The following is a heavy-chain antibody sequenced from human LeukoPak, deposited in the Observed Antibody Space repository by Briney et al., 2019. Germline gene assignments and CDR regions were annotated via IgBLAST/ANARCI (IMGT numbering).Heavy chain of an antibody. CDR3: AKREYSTNYYYYYGMDV. D-gene: IGHD6-6*01. V-gene: IGHV1-69*04. CDR1: GGTFSSYA. CDR2: IIPIPGIA. J-gene: IGHJ6*02. Sequence: HAASVKVSCKASGGTFSSYAISWVRQAPGQGLEWMGRIIPIPGIANYAQKFQGRVTITADKSTSTAYMELSSLRSEDTAVYYCAKREYSTNYYYYYGMDVWGQGTTVTVSS.